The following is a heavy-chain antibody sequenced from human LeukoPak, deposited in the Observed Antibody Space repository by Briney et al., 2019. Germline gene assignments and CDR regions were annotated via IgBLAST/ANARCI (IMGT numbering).Heavy chain of an antibody. J-gene: IGHJ4*02. D-gene: IGHD5-24*01. CDR1: GYAFISYG. V-gene: IGHV1-18*04. CDR3: ARRDDHNGRDY. CDR2: ISTYNGNT. Sequence: ASVKVSCKASGYAFISYGISWVRQAPGQGLEWMGWISTYNGNTNYAQKFQGRVTMTTDTSTSTAYMELRSLRSDDTAVYYCARRDDHNGRDYWGQGTLVTVSS.